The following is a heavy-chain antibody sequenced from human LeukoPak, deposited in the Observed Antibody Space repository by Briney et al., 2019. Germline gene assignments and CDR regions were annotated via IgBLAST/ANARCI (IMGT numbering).Heavy chain of an antibody. V-gene: IGHV3-30*18. Sequence: PGRSLRLSRAASGFTFSSYGMHWVRQAPGKGLEWVAVISYDGSNKYYADSVKGRFTISRDNSKNTLYLQMNSLRAEDTAVYYCAKDKVGGSYSDYYGMDVWGQGTTVTVSS. D-gene: IGHD1-26*01. CDR2: ISYDGSNK. CDR3: AKDKVGGSYSDYYGMDV. J-gene: IGHJ6*02. CDR1: GFTFSSYG.